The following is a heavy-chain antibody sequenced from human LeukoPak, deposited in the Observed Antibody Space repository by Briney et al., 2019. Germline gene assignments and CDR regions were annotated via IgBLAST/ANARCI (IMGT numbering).Heavy chain of an antibody. V-gene: IGHV4-34*01. J-gene: IGHJ4*02. Sequence: SETLSLTCAVYGGSFSGYYWSWIRQPPGKGLEWIGEINHSGSTNYNPSLKSRVTISVDTSKNQFSLKLSSVTAADTAVYYCARVPVAAATGRSVYWGQGTLVTVSS. CDR3: ARVPVAAATGRSVY. CDR2: INHSGST. CDR1: GGSFSGYY. D-gene: IGHD6-13*01.